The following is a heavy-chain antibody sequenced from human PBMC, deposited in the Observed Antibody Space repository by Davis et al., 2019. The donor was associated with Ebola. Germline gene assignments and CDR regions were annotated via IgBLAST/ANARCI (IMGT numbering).Heavy chain of an antibody. CDR3: GPTGRLTYGIDV. Sequence: GESLKISCAASGFTFSDYPMTWIRQSSGKGLEWVSTIGVNAVETFYADSVKGRFTISRDNSKNTVYLQMNSLRDEDTAVYLCGPTGRLTYGIDVWGQGTTVTVSS. V-gene: IGHV3-23*01. D-gene: IGHD1-26*01. CDR1: GFTFSDYP. J-gene: IGHJ6*02. CDR2: IGVNAVET.